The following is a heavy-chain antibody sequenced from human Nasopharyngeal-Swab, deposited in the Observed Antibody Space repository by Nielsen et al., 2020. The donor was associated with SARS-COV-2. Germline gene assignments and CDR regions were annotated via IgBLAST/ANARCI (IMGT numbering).Heavy chain of an antibody. J-gene: IGHJ5*02. CDR2: IYYSGST. CDR3: AREEGHWFDP. Sequence: GSLRLSCTVSGGSISSYYWSWIRQPPGKGLEWIGYIYYSGSTNYNPSLKSRVTISVDTSKNQFSLKLSSVTAADTAVYYCAREEGHWFDPWGQGTLVTVSS. CDR1: GGSISSYY. V-gene: IGHV4-59*01.